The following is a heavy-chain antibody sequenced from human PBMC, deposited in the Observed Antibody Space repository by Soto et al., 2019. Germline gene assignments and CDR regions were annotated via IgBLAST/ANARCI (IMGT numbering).Heavy chain of an antibody. V-gene: IGHV3-21*01. D-gene: IGHD6-13*01. Sequence: GGSLRLSCAASGFTFSRYSMNWARQAPGKGLEWVSSISSSSSYIYYADSVKGRFTIPRDNAENSVYLQMNSLRAEDTAVYYCARDREAIVAAGTAADSYYYGMDVCGQRTTVTVSS. CDR3: ARDREAIVAAGTAADSYYYGMDV. CDR1: GFTFSRYS. CDR2: ISSSSSYI. J-gene: IGHJ6*02.